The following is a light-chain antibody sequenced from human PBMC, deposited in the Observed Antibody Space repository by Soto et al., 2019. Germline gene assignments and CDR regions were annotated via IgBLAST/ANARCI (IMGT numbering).Light chain of an antibody. V-gene: IGKV3-11*01. CDR3: QQRSTWPPWT. CDR1: QNVKDH. Sequence: EIVLTQSPDTLSVSPGDGATLSCRASQNVKDHLAWYQQKPGQSPRLLIYDASNRATGIPARFNGSGSGTDFTLTIAGLEPEDFAVYYCQQRSTWPPWTFGLGTKVEIK. J-gene: IGKJ1*01. CDR2: DAS.